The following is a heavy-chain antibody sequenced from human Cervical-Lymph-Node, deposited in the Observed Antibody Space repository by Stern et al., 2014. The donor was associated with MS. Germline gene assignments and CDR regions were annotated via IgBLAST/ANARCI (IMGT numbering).Heavy chain of an antibody. CDR2: INSDSAAT. V-gene: IGHV7-4-1*02. Sequence: QVQLLESGADLMQPGASVTVSCEASGSTFTNYLIHWVRQAPGQGLEWMGFINSDSAATTYARDYAGRFVFVMDTSVTTTYLQISRLKTEDTAVYYCARDMSDCWSDYGHNWFDPWGQGTLVTVSS. J-gene: IGHJ5*02. D-gene: IGHD3-3*01. CDR1: GSTFTNYL. CDR3: ARDMSDCWSDYGHNWFDP.